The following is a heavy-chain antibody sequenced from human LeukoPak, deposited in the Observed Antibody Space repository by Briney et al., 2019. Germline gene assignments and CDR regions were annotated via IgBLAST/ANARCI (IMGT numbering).Heavy chain of an antibody. J-gene: IGHJ4*02. V-gene: IGHV4-59*07. D-gene: IGHD5-18*01. Sequence: PSDTLSLTCTVSGVSINNYYWSWIRQPPGKGLEWIGYIHYGGNTDYNPSLKSRVTISVDTSKNQFSLKLSSVTAADTAVYYCARRGDGYPYYFDYWGQGTLVTVSS. CDR3: ARRGDGYPYYFDY. CDR1: GVSINNYY. CDR2: IHYGGNT.